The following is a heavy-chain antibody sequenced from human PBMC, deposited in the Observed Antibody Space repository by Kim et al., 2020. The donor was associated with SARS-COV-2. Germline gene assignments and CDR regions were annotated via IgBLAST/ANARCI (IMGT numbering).Heavy chain of an antibody. V-gene: IGHV4-39*07. CDR3: ARRGSSSWSPLDY. D-gene: IGHD6-13*01. Sequence: TPALTSRVTISVATSKNQFSLKLSSVTAADTAVYYCARRGSSSWSPLDYWGQGTLVTVSS. J-gene: IGHJ4*02.